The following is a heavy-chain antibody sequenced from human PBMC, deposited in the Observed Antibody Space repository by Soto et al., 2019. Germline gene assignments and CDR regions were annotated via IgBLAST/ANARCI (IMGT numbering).Heavy chain of an antibody. J-gene: IGHJ4*02. CDR2: ISYDGSNK. CDR3: AKDIVRYTYGACDY. V-gene: IGHV3-30*18. Sequence: GGSLRLSCAASGFTFNTYGMYWVRQAPGKGLEWVAAISYDGSNKYHADSVKGRFTVSRDNSKNTLYLQMNSLRVEDTAVYYCAKDIVRYTYGACDYWGQGALVTVSS. D-gene: IGHD5-18*01. CDR1: GFTFNTYG.